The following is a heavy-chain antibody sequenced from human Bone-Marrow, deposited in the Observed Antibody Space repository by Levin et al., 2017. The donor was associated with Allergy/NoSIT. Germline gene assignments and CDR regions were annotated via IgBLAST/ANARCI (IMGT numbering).Heavy chain of an antibody. D-gene: IGHD2-15*01. V-gene: IGHV3-15*01. CDR1: GFTFSNAW. CDR3: TTDGYCSGGSCQITREYYYYGMDV. Sequence: GGSLRLSCAASGFTFSNAWMSWVRQAPGKGLEWVGRIKSKTDGGTTDYAAPVKGRFTISRDDSKNTLYLQMNSLKTEDTAVYYCTTDGYCSGGSCQITREYYYYGMDVWGQGTTVTVSS. CDR2: IKSKTDGGTT. J-gene: IGHJ6*02.